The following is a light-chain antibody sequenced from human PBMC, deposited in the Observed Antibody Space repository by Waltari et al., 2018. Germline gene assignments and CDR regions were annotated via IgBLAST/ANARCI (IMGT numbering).Light chain of an antibody. CDR1: PSLSSNS. CDR3: QQYEWAPDT. CDR2: GTS. V-gene: IGKV3-20*01. Sequence: VLTQSPGTLSLSPGERATLSCRASPSLSSNSLAWYQQKPGQAPRLLIYGTSNRATGTPDRCSGSGAGTDFTLTRRRLEPEDFARYYCQQYEWAPDTFGQGTRLEIK. J-gene: IGKJ5*01.